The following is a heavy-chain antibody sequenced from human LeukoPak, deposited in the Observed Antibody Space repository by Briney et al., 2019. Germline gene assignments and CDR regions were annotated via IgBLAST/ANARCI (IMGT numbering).Heavy chain of an antibody. J-gene: IGHJ4*02. Sequence: GSLRLSCLASGFTVSSTYMSWIRQPPGKGLEWIGEINHSGSTNYNPSLKSRVTISVDTSKNQFSLKLSSVTAADTAVYYCARGEYYFDYWGQGTLVTVSS. V-gene: IGHV4-34*01. CDR3: ARGEYYFDY. CDR1: GFTVSSTY. CDR2: INHSGST.